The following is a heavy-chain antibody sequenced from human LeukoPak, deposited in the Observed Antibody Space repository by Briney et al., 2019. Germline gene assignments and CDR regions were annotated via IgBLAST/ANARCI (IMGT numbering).Heavy chain of an antibody. Sequence: PSQTLSLTCAVSGGSISSGGYSWRWIPQPPGKGLEWIGYIYHSGSTYYNPSLKSRVTISVDRSKNQFSLKLSSVTAAVTAVYYCAREDYGVDYWGQGTLVTVSS. V-gene: IGHV4-30-2*01. D-gene: IGHD4-17*01. J-gene: IGHJ4*02. CDR3: AREDYGVDY. CDR2: IYHSGST. CDR1: GGSISSGGYS.